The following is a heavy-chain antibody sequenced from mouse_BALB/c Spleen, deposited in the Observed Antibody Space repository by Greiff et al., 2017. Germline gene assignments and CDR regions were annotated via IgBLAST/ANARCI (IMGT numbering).Heavy chain of an antibody. Sequence: DVKLVESGGGLVKPGGSLKLSCAASGFTFSSYAMSWVRQTPEKRLEWVASISSGGSTYYPDSVKGRFTISRDNARNILYLQMSSLRSEDTAMYYCARGGGYDFPYAMDYWGQGTSVTVSS. CDR1: GFTFSSYA. CDR3: ARGGGYDFPYAMDY. D-gene: IGHD2-2*01. J-gene: IGHJ4*01. CDR2: ISSGGST. V-gene: IGHV5-6-5*01.